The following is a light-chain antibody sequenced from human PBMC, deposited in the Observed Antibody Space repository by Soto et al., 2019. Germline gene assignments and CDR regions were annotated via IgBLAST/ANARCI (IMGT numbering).Light chain of an antibody. CDR2: GAS. J-gene: IGKJ1*01. Sequence: DMVMTQSPATLSVSPGERATLSCRASQSVSSSLAWYQQKPGRSPRLLSYGASTRAIGIPARFSGSGSGTEFTLTISSLQSEDFAVYYCLQYNNWWTFGQGTKVEIK. V-gene: IGKV3-15*01. CDR3: LQYNNWWT. CDR1: QSVSSS.